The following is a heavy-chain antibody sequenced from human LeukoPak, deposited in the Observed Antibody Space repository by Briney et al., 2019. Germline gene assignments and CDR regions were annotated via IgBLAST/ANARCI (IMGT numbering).Heavy chain of an antibody. CDR3: ARGKSRQLHVSWFDP. Sequence: ASVKVSCKASGYTYTSYDINWVRQATGQGLEWMGWMNPNSGNTGYAQKFQGRVTITRNTSISTAYMELSSLRSEDTAVYYCARGKSRQLHVSWFDPWGQGTLVTVSS. V-gene: IGHV1-8*03. D-gene: IGHD6-6*01. J-gene: IGHJ5*02. CDR1: GYTYTSYD. CDR2: MNPNSGNT.